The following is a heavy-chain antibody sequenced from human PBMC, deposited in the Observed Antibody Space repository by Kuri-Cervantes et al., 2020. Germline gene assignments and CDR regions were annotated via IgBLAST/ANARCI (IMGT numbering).Heavy chain of an antibody. V-gene: IGHV3-11*04. CDR3: ARDRTMVRGAPGY. J-gene: IGHJ4*02. Sequence: GESLKISCVASGLNFNNYWMSWVRQSPGKGLEWVSYISDTGSDKYYAESVEGRFTISRDNAKNSLHLQMDSLGAEDTAVYYCARDRTMVRGAPGYWGQGTLVTVSS. CDR2: ISDTGSDK. D-gene: IGHD3-10*01. CDR1: GLNFNNYW.